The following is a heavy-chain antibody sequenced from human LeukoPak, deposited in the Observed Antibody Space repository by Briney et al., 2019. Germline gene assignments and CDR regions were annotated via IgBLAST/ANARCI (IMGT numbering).Heavy chain of an antibody. Sequence: PGGSLRLSCAASGFTFSSYWMSWVRQAPGKGLEWVAIIWFDGSNKYYTDSVKGRFTISRDNSKNTVSLQMNSLRAEDTAVYYCARGGGYGPFDYWGQGTLVTVSS. D-gene: IGHD1-26*01. J-gene: IGHJ4*02. CDR3: ARGGGYGPFDY. V-gene: IGHV3-33*08. CDR2: IWFDGSNK. CDR1: GFTFSSYW.